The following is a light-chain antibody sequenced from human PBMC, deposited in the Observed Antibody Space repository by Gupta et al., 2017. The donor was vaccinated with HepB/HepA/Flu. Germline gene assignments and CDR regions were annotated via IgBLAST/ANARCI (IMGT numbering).Light chain of an antibody. CDR2: GAS. CDR1: QSISHY. V-gene: IGKV1-39*01. J-gene: IGKJ2*04. Sequence: DIQMTQSPSSLSSSVGDRVTITCRASQSISHYLNWYQQKPGKAPKLLIYGASTLQSGVPSRFSGSGSGTDFTLTISNLQPEDFAIYYCQQSYDTPCSFGQGTKLEIK. CDR3: QQSYDTPCS.